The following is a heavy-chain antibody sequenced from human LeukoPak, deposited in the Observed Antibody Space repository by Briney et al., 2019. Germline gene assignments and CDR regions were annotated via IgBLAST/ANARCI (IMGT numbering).Heavy chain of an antibody. J-gene: IGHJ3*02. D-gene: IGHD2-2*01. CDR1: GFTFSSYS. Sequence: GGSLRLSCAASGFTFSSYSMNWVRQAPGKGLEWVSSISSSSSYIYYADSVKGRFTISRDNAKNSLYLQMNSLRAEDTAVYYCARETDIVVVPAGLDAFDIWGQGTMVTVSS. CDR2: ISSSSSYI. V-gene: IGHV3-21*01. CDR3: ARETDIVVVPAGLDAFDI.